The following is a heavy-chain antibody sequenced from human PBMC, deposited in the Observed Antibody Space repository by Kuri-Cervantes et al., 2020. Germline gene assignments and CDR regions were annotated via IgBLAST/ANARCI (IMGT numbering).Heavy chain of an antibody. J-gene: IGHJ4*02. V-gene: IGHV4-61*01. D-gene: IGHD5-18*01. Sequence: SETLSLTCTVSGGSISSSSYYWSWIRQPPGKGLGWIGYIYYSGSTNYNPSLKSRVTMSVDSSKNQFSLKLTSVTAADTAVYYCARDRLAMVVWGQGALVTVSS. CDR1: GGSISSSSYY. CDR2: IYYSGST. CDR3: ARDRLAMVV.